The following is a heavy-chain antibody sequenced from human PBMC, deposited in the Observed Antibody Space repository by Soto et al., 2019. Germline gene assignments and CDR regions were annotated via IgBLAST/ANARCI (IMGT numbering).Heavy chain of an antibody. Sequence: QVQLVQSGAEVKKPGSSVKVSCKASGGTFSSYTISWVRQAPGQGLEWMGRIIPILGIANYAQKFQGRVTITADKSPRTAYMEMSGLRSEDTAVYYWARDIVVVVAQRWGVGAFDIWGQGTMVTVSS. D-gene: IGHD2-15*01. CDR3: ARDIVVVVAQRWGVGAFDI. CDR1: GGTFSSYT. CDR2: IIPILGIA. V-gene: IGHV1-69*08. J-gene: IGHJ3*02.